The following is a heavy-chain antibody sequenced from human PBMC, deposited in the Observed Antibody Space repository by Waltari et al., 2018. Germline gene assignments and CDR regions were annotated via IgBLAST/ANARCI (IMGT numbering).Heavy chain of an antibody. V-gene: IGHV3-9*01. D-gene: IGHD1-1*01. J-gene: IGHJ3*02. CDR3: AKKNDEVFDRNGLVYDAFDM. CDR2: INWNSGSI. Sequence: EVQLVESGGDLVQPGRYLRLSCAAAGFTLEDYDMTRFRPVPGKGLELVAGINWNSGSIGYGESVKGRFTISRDNDRNSLYLQMSSLTTEDTAVYYCAKKNDEVFDRNGLVYDAFDMWGQGTMVTVSS. CDR1: GFTLEDYD.